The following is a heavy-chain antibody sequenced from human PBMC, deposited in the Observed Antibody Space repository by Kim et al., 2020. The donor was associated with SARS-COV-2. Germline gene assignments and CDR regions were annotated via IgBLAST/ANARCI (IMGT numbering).Heavy chain of an antibody. CDR3: ASSFYYDSSGYRLYYFDY. Sequence: KGRFTISRDNAKNSLYLQMNSLRAEDTAVYYCASSFYYDSSGYRLYYFDYWGQGTLVTVSS. J-gene: IGHJ4*02. V-gene: IGHV3-11*06. D-gene: IGHD3-22*01.